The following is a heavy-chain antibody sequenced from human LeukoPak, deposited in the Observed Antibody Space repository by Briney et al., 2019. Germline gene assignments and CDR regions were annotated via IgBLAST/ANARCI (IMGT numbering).Heavy chain of an antibody. CDR3: ARDQLAYSGYDTLFDY. D-gene: IGHD5-12*01. CDR2: ISYDGSNK. J-gene: IGHJ4*02. Sequence: GGSLRLSCAASGFIFSSYTMNWVRQAPGKGLEWVAVISYDGSNKYYADSVKGRFTISRDNSKNTLYLQLNSLRPEDTAVYYCARDQLAYSGYDTLFDYWGQGTLVTVSS. V-gene: IGHV3-30*04. CDR1: GFIFSSYT.